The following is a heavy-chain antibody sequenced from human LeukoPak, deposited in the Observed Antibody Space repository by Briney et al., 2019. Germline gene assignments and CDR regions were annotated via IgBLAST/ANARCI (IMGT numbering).Heavy chain of an antibody. CDR3: ARDIWPYNVPRGPYGMDV. CDR2: ISAYNGNT. Sequence: ASVKVSCKASGYTFTSYGISWVRQAPGQGLEWMGWISAYNGNTNYAQKLQGRVTMTTDTSTSTAYMELRSLRAEDTAVYYCARDIWPYNVPRGPYGMDVWGQGTTVTVSS. D-gene: IGHD1-14*01. J-gene: IGHJ6*02. CDR1: GYTFTSYG. V-gene: IGHV1-18*01.